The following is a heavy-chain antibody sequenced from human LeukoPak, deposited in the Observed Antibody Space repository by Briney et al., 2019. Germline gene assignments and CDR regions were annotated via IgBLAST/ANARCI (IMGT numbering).Heavy chain of an antibody. CDR1: GYTFTSYG. Sequence: ASVKVSCKASGYTFTSYGISWVRQAPGQGLEWMGWISAYNGNTNYAQKLQGRVTMTTDTSTSTAYMELRSLRSDDTAVYYCARFEDRGYSYGYVSWEQDYWGQGTLVTVCS. V-gene: IGHV1-18*01. CDR2: ISAYNGNT. J-gene: IGHJ4*02. D-gene: IGHD5-18*01. CDR3: ARFEDRGYSYGYVSWEQDY.